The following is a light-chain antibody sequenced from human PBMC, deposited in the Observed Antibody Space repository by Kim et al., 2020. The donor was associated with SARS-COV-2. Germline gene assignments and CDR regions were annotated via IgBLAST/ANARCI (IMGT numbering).Light chain of an antibody. CDR1: VLAKKY. Sequence: SVSPGQTARITCSGDVLAKKYARWFQQKPGQAPVLVIYKDTGRPSGIPERFSGSSSGTTVTLTISGAQVEDEADYHCYSAADNNRVFGGGTQLTVL. V-gene: IGLV3-27*01. CDR2: KDT. J-gene: IGLJ3*02. CDR3: YSAADNNRV.